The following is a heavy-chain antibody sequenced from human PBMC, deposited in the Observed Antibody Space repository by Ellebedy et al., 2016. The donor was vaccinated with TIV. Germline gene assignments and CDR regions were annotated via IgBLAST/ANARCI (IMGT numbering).Heavy chain of an antibody. CDR2: IYYSGTT. CDR1: GDSISSYY. D-gene: IGHD6-19*01. J-gene: IGHJ4*02. Sequence: GSLRLXXTVSGDSISSYYWSWIRQPPGKALEWLGHIYYSGTTNYNPSLKSRVTISVDTSRNQFSLKLSSVTAADTAVYYCARIGRGWPFDYWGQGTLVTVSS. CDR3: ARIGRGWPFDY. V-gene: IGHV4-59*08.